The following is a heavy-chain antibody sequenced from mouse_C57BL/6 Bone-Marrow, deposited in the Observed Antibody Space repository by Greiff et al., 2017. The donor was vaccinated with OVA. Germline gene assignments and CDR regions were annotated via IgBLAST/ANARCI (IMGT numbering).Heavy chain of an antibody. D-gene: IGHD4-1*01. CDR1: GYTFTDYY. Sequence: QVQLRESGAELVRPGASVKLSCKASGYTFTDYYINWVKQRPGQGLEWIARIYPGSGNTYYNEKFKGKATLTAEKSSSTAYMQLSSLTSEDSAVYFCARNWDRFDYWGQGTTLTVSS. CDR3: ARNWDRFDY. V-gene: IGHV1-76*01. CDR2: IYPGSGNT. J-gene: IGHJ2*01.